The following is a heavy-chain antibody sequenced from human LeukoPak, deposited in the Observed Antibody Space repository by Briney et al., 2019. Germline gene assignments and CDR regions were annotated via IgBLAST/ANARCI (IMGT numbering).Heavy chain of an antibody. CDR3: ARDPGSGSNWFDP. D-gene: IGHD3-10*01. V-gene: IGHV3-74*01. Sequence: GGSLRLSCAASGFTFSSYWMHWVRQAPGKGLVWVSRINSDESSTSYADSVKGRFTISRDNAKNTLYLQMNSLRAEDTAVYYCARDPGSGSNWFDPWGQGTLVTVSS. CDR2: INSDESST. J-gene: IGHJ5*02. CDR1: GFTFSSYW.